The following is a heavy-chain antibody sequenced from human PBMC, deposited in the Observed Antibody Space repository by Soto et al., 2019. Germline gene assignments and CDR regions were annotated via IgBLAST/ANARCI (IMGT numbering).Heavy chain of an antibody. CDR1: GFTFSRNY. D-gene: IGHD5-18*01. J-gene: IGHJ4*02. CDR2: IYSGGNT. CDR3: ARGIDFGYSYGYEGFDY. Sequence: EVQLVESGGGLIQPGGSLRLSCAASGFTFSRNYMNWVRQAPGKGLEWVSVIYSGGNTYYADSVKGRFTVSRDNSKNTVFLQMKSLRVEDTALYYCARGIDFGYSYGYEGFDYWGQGTLVTVSS. V-gene: IGHV3-53*01.